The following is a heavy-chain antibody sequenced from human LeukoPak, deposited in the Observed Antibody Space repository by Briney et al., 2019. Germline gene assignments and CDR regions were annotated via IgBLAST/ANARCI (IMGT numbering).Heavy chain of an antibody. CDR1: GGSISNYY. CDR3: ARGRTFDN. CDR2: IYDRGST. Sequence: PSETLSLTCTVSGGSISNYYWSWIRQPPGKGLEWIGNIYDRGSTKYNPSLKSRVTISVDTSKNQFSLRLSSVTAADTAVYYCARGRTFDNWGQGTLVTVSS. J-gene: IGHJ4*02. V-gene: IGHV4-59*01.